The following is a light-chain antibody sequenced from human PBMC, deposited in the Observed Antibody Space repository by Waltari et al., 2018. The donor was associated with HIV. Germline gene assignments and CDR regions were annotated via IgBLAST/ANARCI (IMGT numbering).Light chain of an antibody. CDR2: DTS. CDR3: LLFYNVTWV. J-gene: IGLJ3*02. CDR1: TGAVTSGHY. Sequence: QAVVTQEPSLTVSPGGTVTLPCGPSTGAVTSGHYPYWFQQKPGQAPRTLIYDTSNKHSWTPARFSGSLLGGKTALTLSGAQPEDEAEYYCLLFYNVTWVFGGGTKLTVL. V-gene: IGLV7-46*01.